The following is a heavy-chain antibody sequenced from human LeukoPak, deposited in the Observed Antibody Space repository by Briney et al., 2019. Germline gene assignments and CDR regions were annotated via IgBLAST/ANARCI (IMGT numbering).Heavy chain of an antibody. J-gene: IGHJ4*02. D-gene: IGHD3-10*01. V-gene: IGHV3-9*01. CDR2: ISWNSGSI. CDR3: AKELDYYGSGSPLGY. Sequence: PGGSLRLSCAASGFTFDDYAMPWVRQAPGKGLEWVSGISWNSGSIGYADSVKGRFTISRDNAKNSLYLQMNSLRAEDTALYYCAKELDYYGSGSPLGYWGQGTLVTVSS. CDR1: GFTFDDYA.